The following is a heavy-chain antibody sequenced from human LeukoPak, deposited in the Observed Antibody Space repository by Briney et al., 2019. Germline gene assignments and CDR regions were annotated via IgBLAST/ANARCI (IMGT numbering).Heavy chain of an antibody. CDR1: GFTFSSYA. CDR3: TKAHRALDSTSHYLYFDL. Sequence: GGSLRLSCAASGFTFSSYAMTWVRQAPGKGLDWVATITASGSSTFHADSVKGRFTISRDGSMNTVYLQMNSLRAEDTAVYHCTKAHRALDSTSHYLYFDLWGLGTLLTVSS. J-gene: IGHJ4*02. CDR2: ITASGSST. D-gene: IGHD6-13*01. V-gene: IGHV3-23*01.